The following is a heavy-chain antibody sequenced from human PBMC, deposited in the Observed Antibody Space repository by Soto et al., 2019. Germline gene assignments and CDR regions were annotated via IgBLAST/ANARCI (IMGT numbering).Heavy chain of an antibody. CDR2: ISPGGDST. J-gene: IGHJ6*03. Sequence: VQLLESGGGLVQPGGSLRLSCAASGFNFNIYAMTWVRQAPGKGLEWVSTISPGGDSTYFADSVKGRVTISRDNSKNTLSLQMNSLRAEDTATYFCAKARGNSYYYYYIDVWGTGTTVTVSS. CDR3: AKARGNSYYYYYIDV. D-gene: IGHD1-7*01. V-gene: IGHV3-23*01. CDR1: GFNFNIYA.